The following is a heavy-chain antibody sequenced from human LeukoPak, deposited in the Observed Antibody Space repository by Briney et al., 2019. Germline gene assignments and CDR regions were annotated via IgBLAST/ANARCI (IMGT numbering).Heavy chain of an antibody. Sequence: PSETLSLTCTVSGGSISSSSYYWGWIRQPPGKGPEWIGSIYYTGITYYNPSLKSRVTMSVDTSKNQFSLRLGSVTAADTTFYYCARGKIGRYYYDSSGYHYFDYWGQGTLVTVSS. CDR1: GGSISSSSYY. D-gene: IGHD3-22*01. CDR3: ARGKIGRYYYDSSGYHYFDY. CDR2: IYYTGIT. J-gene: IGHJ4*02. V-gene: IGHV4-39*01.